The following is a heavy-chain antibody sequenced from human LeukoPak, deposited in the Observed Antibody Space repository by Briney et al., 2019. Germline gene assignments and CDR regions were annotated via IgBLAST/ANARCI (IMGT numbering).Heavy chain of an antibody. V-gene: IGHV3-23*01. Sequence: PGGSLRLSCAASGFTFSSYAMSWVRQAPGKGLEWVSAISGSGGSTYYADSVKGRFTISRDNSKNTLYLQMNGLRAEDTAVYYCAEDSNYYDSSGYYYPFDYWGQGTLVTVSS. CDR1: GFTFSSYA. CDR2: ISGSGGST. CDR3: AEDSNYYDSSGYYYPFDY. J-gene: IGHJ4*02. D-gene: IGHD3-22*01.